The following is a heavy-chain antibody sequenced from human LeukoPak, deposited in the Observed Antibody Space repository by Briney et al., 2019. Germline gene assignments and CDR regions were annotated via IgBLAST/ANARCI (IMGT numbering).Heavy chain of an antibody. Sequence: PGGSLRLSCAASGFTFSSYAMSWVRQAPGKGLEWVSAISGSGGSTYYADSVKGWFTISRDNSKNTLYLQMNSLRAEDTAVYYCAKDRGYYDSSGPYYYYGMDVWGQGTTVTVSS. CDR1: GFTFSSYA. D-gene: IGHD3-22*01. CDR2: ISGSGGST. CDR3: AKDRGYYDSSGPYYYYGMDV. J-gene: IGHJ6*02. V-gene: IGHV3-23*01.